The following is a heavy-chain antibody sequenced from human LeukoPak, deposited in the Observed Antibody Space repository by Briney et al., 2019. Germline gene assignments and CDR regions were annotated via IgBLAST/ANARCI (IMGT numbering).Heavy chain of an antibody. Sequence: GGSLRLSCAASGFTFDDYSMHWVRQGPGKGLEWVSVISWDGGSTSYADSVKGRFTISRDNSKNSLYLQMNSLRTEDTAMYYCAKESGKFDDWGQGTLVAVSS. CDR1: GFTFDDYS. J-gene: IGHJ4*02. D-gene: IGHD3-16*01. V-gene: IGHV3-43*01. CDR2: ISWDGGST. CDR3: AKESGKFDD.